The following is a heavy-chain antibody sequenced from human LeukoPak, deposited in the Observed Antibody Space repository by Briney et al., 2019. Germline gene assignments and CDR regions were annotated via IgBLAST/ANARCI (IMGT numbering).Heavy chain of an antibody. D-gene: IGHD3-10*01. CDR1: GYTFTGYY. J-gene: IGHJ4*02. V-gene: IGHV1-2*02. CDR3: ARGYYGSGSYEDY. Sequence: ASVKVSCKASGYTFTGYYIHWVRQAPGQGLEWMGWINPNSGGTNYAQKFQGRVTMTRDTSISTAYMELSRLRSDDTAVYYCARGYYGSGSYEDYWGQGTLVTVSS. CDR2: INPNSGGT.